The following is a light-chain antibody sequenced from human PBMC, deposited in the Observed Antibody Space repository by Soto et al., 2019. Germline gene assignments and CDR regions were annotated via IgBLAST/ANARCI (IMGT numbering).Light chain of an antibody. V-gene: IGKV1-39*01. CDR2: AAS. CDR1: QSISSY. J-gene: IGKJ2*01. Sequence: DIQMTQSPSSLSASVGDRVTITCRASQSISSYLNWYQQKPGKAPKLLIYAASSLQSGVPSRFSGSGSGTDFTLTISSLQPEDFATYYCQQGYSTVRYTFGQGTKLEIK. CDR3: QQGYSTVRYT.